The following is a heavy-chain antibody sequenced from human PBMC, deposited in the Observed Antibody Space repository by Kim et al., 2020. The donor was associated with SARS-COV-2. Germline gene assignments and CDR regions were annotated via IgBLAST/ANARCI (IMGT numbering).Heavy chain of an antibody. CDR1: GDSLSRYY. D-gene: IGHD3-10*01. CDR2: IYYNGTT. J-gene: IGHJ4*02. CDR3: ARHRGAGDY. Sequence: SETLSLTCTVSGDSLSRYYWSWLRQPPGMGLEYIGYIYYNGTTNYNPSLKSRVTISLDTSRNQFSLKLRSVTAADTAVYYCARHRGAGDYWGQGTLVTVSS. V-gene: IGHV4-59*08.